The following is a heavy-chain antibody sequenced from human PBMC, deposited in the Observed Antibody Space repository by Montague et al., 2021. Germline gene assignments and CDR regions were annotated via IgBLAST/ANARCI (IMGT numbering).Heavy chain of an antibody. V-gene: IGHV6-1*01. D-gene: IGHD2-2*01. CDR2: SHYRSKRYN. Sequence: CAISGDSVCVVEVTCSSDRHTSSLHFPWLVISHYRSKRYNDYAESVKSRITIDPDTSKHQFSLHLNSVTPEDTAVYYCARIPVGSKYYFDFWGQGTLVTVSS. CDR3: ARIPVGSKYYFDF. J-gene: IGHJ4*02. CDR1: GDSVCVVEVT.